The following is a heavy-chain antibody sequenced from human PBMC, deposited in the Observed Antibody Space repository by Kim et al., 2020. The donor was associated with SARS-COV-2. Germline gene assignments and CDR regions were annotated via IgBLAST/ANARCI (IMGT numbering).Heavy chain of an antibody. CDR2: IRNKADSYTT. CDR3: ARLPTYYSSGWYAGGY. V-gene: IGHV3-72*01. D-gene: IGHD6-19*01. CDR1: GFTFSDHH. J-gene: IGHJ4*02. Sequence: GGSLRLSCAASGFTFSDHHMDWVRQAPGKGLEWVGRIRNKADSYTTEYAASVKGRFTISRDDSKNSLYLQMNSLKTEDTAVYYCARLPTYYSSGWYAGGYWGQGTLVTVSS.